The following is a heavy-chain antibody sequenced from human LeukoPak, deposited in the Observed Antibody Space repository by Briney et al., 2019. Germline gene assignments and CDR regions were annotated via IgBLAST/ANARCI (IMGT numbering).Heavy chain of an antibody. CDR3: ARGPGTYAFDI. J-gene: IGHJ3*02. D-gene: IGHD1-1*01. CDR2: INHSGST. Sequence: PSETLSLTCAVYGGSFSGYYWSWIRQPPGKGLEWIGEINHSGSTNYNPSLKSRVTISVDTSKNQFSLKLSSVTAADTAVYYCARGPGTYAFDIWGQGTMVTVSS. V-gene: IGHV4-34*01. CDR1: GGSFSGYY.